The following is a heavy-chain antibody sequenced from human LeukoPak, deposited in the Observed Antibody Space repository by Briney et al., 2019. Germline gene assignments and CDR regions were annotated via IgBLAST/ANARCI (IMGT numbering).Heavy chain of an antibody. D-gene: IGHD2-8*02. V-gene: IGHV3-21*01. CDR2: ISSSSSYI. CDR1: GFTFSSYS. J-gene: IGHJ3*02. Sequence: GGSLRLSCAASGFTFSSYSMNWVRQAPGKGLEWVSSISSSSSYIYYADSVKGRFTISRDNAKNSLYLQMNSLRAEDTAVYYCARGVTGFDAFDIWGQGTMVTVSS. CDR3: ARGVTGFDAFDI.